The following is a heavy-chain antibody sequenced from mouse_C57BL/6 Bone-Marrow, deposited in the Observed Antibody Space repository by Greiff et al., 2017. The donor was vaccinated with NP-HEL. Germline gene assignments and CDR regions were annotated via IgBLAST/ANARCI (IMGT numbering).Heavy chain of an antibody. J-gene: IGHJ2*01. CDR3: ILYYYGSSWDYFDY. D-gene: IGHD1-1*01. Sequence: VQLQQSGAELVRPGASVKLSCTASGFNIKDDYMHWVKQRPEQGLEWIGWIDPENGDTEYASKFQGKATITADTSSNTAYLQLSSLTSEDTAVYYCILYYYGSSWDYFDYWGQGTTLTVSS. CDR2: IDPENGDT. CDR1: GFNIKDDY. V-gene: IGHV14-4*01.